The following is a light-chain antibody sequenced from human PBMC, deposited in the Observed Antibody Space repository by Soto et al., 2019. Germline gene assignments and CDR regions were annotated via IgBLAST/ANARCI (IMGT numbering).Light chain of an antibody. CDR1: SSDVGSYNL. Sequence: QSALTQPASVSGSPGQSITISCTGTSSDVGSYNLVSWYQQHPGKAPKLMIYEVTKRPSGVSNRFSGSKSGNTASLTISGLQAEDEAEYYCCSYAGSSTKVVFGGGTKLTVL. V-gene: IGLV2-23*02. J-gene: IGLJ2*01. CDR3: CSYAGSSTKVV. CDR2: EVT.